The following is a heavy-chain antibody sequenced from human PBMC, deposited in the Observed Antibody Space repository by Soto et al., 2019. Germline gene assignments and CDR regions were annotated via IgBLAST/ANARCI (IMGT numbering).Heavy chain of an antibody. CDR2: IIPILNSP. CDR3: AREAPYCTSATCPKFYDMDV. J-gene: IGHJ6*02. Sequence: SVKVSCKASGGTFVIYAITWVRRAPGQGLEWLGGIIPILNSPAYAQKFQARVVITADEITNTAYMELNSLGFDDTAVYYCAREAPYCTSATCPKFYDMDVWGQGTTVTVSS. CDR1: GGTFVIYA. D-gene: IGHD2-2*01. V-gene: IGHV1-69*13.